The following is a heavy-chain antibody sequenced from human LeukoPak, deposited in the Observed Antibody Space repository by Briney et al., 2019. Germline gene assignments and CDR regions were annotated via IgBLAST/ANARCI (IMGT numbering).Heavy chain of an antibody. D-gene: IGHD6-13*01. CDR1: GGSFSGYY. V-gene: IGHV4-34*01. CDR3: AQRRRGGKQQLDRDY. J-gene: IGHJ4*02. Sequence: SETLSLTCAVYGGSFSGYYWSWIRQPPGKGLEWIGEINHSGSTNYNPSLKSRVTISVDTSKNQFSLKLSSVTAADTAVYYCAQRRRGGKQQLDRDYWGQGTLVTVSS. CDR2: INHSGST.